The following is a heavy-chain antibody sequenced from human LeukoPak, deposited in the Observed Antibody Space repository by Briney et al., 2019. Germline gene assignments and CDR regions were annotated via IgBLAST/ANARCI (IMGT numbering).Heavy chain of an antibody. Sequence: PRGSLRLSCAASGFIFDNYWMSLVRQAPAKVLERVANIKQDESAKYYVDSVKGRFTISRDNAKNTLYLQMDSLRADDTAVYYCARLQWPQLRAFDIWGQGTMVTVSS. CDR3: ARLQWPQLRAFDI. CDR2: IKQDESAK. D-gene: IGHD5-24*01. CDR1: GFIFDNYW. J-gene: IGHJ3*02. V-gene: IGHV3-7*01.